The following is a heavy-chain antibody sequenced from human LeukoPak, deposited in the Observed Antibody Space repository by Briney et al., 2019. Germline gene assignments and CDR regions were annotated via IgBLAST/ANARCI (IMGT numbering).Heavy chain of an antibody. CDR2: IYYSGST. D-gene: IGHD6-13*01. Sequence: SETLSLTCTVSGGSISSYYWSWIRQPPGKGLEWIGYIYYSGSTNHNPSLKSRVTISVDTSKNQFSLKLSSVTAADTAVYYCARAIGIAAAEGFDPWGQGTLVTVSS. CDR1: GGSISSYY. J-gene: IGHJ5*02. V-gene: IGHV4-59*01. CDR3: ARAIGIAAAEGFDP.